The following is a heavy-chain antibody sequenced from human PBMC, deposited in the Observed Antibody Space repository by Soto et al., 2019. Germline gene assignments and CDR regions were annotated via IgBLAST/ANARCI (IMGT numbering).Heavy chain of an antibody. Sequence: ASVKVSCKASGYTFTSYGISWVRQAPGQGLEWMGWISAYNGNTNYAQKLQGRVTMTTDTSTSTAYMGLRSLRSDDTAVYYCARMRDCSGGSCYLPGYWGQGTLVTVSS. CDR3: ARMRDCSGGSCYLPGY. D-gene: IGHD2-15*01. J-gene: IGHJ4*02. CDR1: GYTFTSYG. CDR2: ISAYNGNT. V-gene: IGHV1-18*01.